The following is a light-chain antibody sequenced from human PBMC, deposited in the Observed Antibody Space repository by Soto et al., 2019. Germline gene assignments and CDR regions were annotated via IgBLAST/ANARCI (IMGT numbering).Light chain of an antibody. V-gene: IGKV3-20*01. CDR3: QQYGSSPPIT. J-gene: IGKJ5*01. CDR2: GAS. Sequence: VVMTQSPANLSVSPWVGATLSCWASQPVSDKLAWYQQKPGQAPRLLIYGASSRATGIPDRFSGSGSGTDFTLTISRLEPEDFAVYYCQQYGSSPPITFGQGTRLEIK. CDR1: QPVSDK.